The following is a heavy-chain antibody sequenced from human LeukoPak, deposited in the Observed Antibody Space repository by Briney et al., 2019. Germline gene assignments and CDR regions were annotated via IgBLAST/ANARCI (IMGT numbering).Heavy chain of an antibody. CDR1: GFTFSSYA. D-gene: IGHD6-19*01. CDR3: AKFGPVAVAGTVDY. J-gene: IGHJ4*02. Sequence: GGSLILSCAASGFTFSSYAMSWVRQAPGKGLEWVSAITSSGGSTYYAASVKGRFTISRDNSKNTLYLQMNSLRAEDTAVYYCAKFGPVAVAGTVDYWGQGTLVTVSS. CDR2: ITSSGGST. V-gene: IGHV3-23*01.